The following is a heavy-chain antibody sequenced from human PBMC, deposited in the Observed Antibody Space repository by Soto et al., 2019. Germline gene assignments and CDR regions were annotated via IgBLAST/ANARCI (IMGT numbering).Heavy chain of an antibody. Sequence: PGGSLRLSCAASGFTFSNAWMNWVRQAPGKGLEWVGRIKSKTDGGTTDYAAPVKGRFTISRDDSKNTLYLQMNSLKTEDTAVYYCTTAGAAAGNWQNDYYYGMDVWGQGTTVTVSS. CDR3: TTAGAAAGNWQNDYYYGMDV. V-gene: IGHV3-15*07. CDR1: GFTFSNAW. J-gene: IGHJ6*02. D-gene: IGHD6-13*01. CDR2: IKSKTDGGTT.